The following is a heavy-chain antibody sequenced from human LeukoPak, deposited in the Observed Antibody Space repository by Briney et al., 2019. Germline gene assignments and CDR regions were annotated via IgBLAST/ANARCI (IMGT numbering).Heavy chain of an antibody. CDR1: GFTFSSYG. V-gene: IGHV3-33*01. CDR2: IWYDGSNK. Sequence: GGSLRLSCAASGFTFSSYGMHWVRQAPGKGLEWVAVIWYDGSNKYYADSVKGRFTISGDNSKNTLYLQMNSLRAEDTAVYYCARDRAYSSGWYDYWGQGTLVTVSS. J-gene: IGHJ4*02. CDR3: ARDRAYSSGWYDY. D-gene: IGHD6-19*01.